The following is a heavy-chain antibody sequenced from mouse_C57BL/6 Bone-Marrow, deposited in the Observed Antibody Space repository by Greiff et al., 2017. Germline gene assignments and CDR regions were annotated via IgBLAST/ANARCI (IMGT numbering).Heavy chain of an antibody. J-gene: IGHJ1*03. V-gene: IGHV1-72*01. CDR3: ATYDGYFWYFDV. CDR1: GYTFTSYW. D-gene: IGHD2-3*01. Sequence: VKQSCKASGYTFTSYWMHWVKQRPGRGLEWIGRIDPNSGGTKYNEKFKSKATLTVDKPSSTAYMQLSSLTSEDSAVYYCATYDGYFWYFDVWGTGTTVTVSS. CDR2: IDPNSGGT.